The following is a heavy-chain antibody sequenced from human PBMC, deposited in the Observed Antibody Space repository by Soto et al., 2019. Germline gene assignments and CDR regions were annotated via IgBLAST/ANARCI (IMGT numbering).Heavy chain of an antibody. CDR1: GFTFSSDA. CDR3: AIIYTTDKHMDIDY. D-gene: IGHD4-17*01. Sequence: VVSLILSCSASGFTFSSDAIHWFRQAPVNGLEWVAVISYDGSNKYYADSVKGRFTISRDNSKNTLYLQMNSLRAEDTAVYYCAIIYTTDKHMDIDYWGQGTLVTVSS. V-gene: IGHV3-30-3*01. CDR2: ISYDGSNK. J-gene: IGHJ4*02.